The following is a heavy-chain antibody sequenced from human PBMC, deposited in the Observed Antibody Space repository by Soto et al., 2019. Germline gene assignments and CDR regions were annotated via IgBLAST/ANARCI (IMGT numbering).Heavy chain of an antibody. Sequence: GESLKISCKGSGYSFTSYWIGWVRQMPGKGLEWMGIIYPGDSDTRCSPSFQGQVTISADKSISTAYLQWSSLKASDTAMYYCARQPMTTVTTYYYYYGMDVWGQGTTVTVSS. CDR3: ARQPMTTVTTYYYYYGMDV. V-gene: IGHV5-51*01. CDR2: IYPGDSDT. J-gene: IGHJ6*02. CDR1: GYSFTSYW. D-gene: IGHD4-4*01.